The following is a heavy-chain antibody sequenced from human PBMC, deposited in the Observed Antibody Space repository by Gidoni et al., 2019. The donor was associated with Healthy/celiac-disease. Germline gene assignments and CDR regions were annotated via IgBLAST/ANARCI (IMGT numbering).Heavy chain of an antibody. D-gene: IGHD5-18*01. CDR3: ARASRGYSYGYGFDY. Sequence: QVQLQQWGAGLLKPSETLSLTCAVYGGSFSGYYWSWIRQPPGKGLEWIGEINHSGSTNYNPSLKSRVTISVDTSKNLFSLKLSSVTAADTAVYYCARASRGYSYGYGFDYWGQGTLVTVSS. V-gene: IGHV4-34*01. J-gene: IGHJ4*02. CDR2: INHSGST. CDR1: GGSFSGYY.